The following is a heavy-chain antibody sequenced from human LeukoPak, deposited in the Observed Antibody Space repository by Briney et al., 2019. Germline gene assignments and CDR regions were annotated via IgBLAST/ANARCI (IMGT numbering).Heavy chain of an antibody. Sequence: PGGSLRLSCAASGFTFSSYWMTWVRQAPGKGLEWIGYIYYSGSTNYNPSLKSRVTISVDTSKNQFSLKLSSVTAADTAVYYCARVLLSNYDFWSGYSNWFDPWGQGTLVTVSS. D-gene: IGHD3-3*01. CDR2: IYYSGST. J-gene: IGHJ5*02. CDR1: GFTFSSYW. V-gene: IGHV4-59*01. CDR3: ARVLLSNYDFWSGYSNWFDP.